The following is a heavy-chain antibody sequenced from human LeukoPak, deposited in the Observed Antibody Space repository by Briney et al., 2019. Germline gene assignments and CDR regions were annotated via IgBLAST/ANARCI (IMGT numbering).Heavy chain of an antibody. CDR3: ARSPSLLSRYYYYGMDV. Sequence: GASVKVSCKASGYTFTSYDVSWVRQAPGQGLEWMGWISAYNGHTKYAQKFQGRVTMTTDTSTSTAYMELRSLRSDDTAVYYCARSPSLLSRYYYYGMDVWGQGTTVTVSS. J-gene: IGHJ6*02. CDR2: ISAYNGHT. D-gene: IGHD2-2*01. V-gene: IGHV1-18*01. CDR1: GYTFTSYD.